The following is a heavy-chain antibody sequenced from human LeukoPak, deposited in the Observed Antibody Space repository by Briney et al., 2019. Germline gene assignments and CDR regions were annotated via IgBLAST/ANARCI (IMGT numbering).Heavy chain of an antibody. D-gene: IGHD2-2*01. CDR1: GFNFSSYV. J-gene: IGHJ5*02. CDR3: AKGGYCSSTSCYVCWFDP. V-gene: IGHV3-23*01. CDR2: ISGGGGST. Sequence: VQPGGSLILSCAASGFNFSSYVMNWVRQAPGKGLEWVSVISGGGGSTYYADSVKGRFTISRDNSKNTLFLQMNSLRAEDTAVYYCAKGGYCSSTSCYVCWFDPLGQGTLVTVSS.